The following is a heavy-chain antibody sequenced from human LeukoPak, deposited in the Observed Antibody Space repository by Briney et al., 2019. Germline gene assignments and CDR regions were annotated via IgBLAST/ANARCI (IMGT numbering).Heavy chain of an antibody. J-gene: IGHJ5*02. CDR2: IYYSGST. CDR3: ARDYYGSGSYYSCFDP. D-gene: IGHD3-10*01. CDR1: GGSVSSGSYY. Sequence: PSETLSLTCTVSGGSVSSGSYYWSWIRQPPGKGLEWIGYIYYSGSTNYNPSLKSRVTISVDTSKNQFSLKLSSVTAADTAIYFCARDYYGSGSYYSCFDPWGQGALVTVSS. V-gene: IGHV4-61*01.